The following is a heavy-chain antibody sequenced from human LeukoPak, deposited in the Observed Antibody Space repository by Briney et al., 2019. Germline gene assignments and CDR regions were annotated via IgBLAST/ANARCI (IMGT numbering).Heavy chain of an antibody. Sequence: PSETLSLTCAVYGGSFSGYYWSWIRQPPGKGLEWIGEINHSGSTNYNPTLKSRVTISVDTSKNQFSLKLSSVTAADTAVYYCASIPMTTYYYYYMDVWGKGTTVTVSS. CDR1: GGSFSGYY. D-gene: IGHD4-11*01. CDR3: ASIPMTTYYYYYMDV. J-gene: IGHJ6*03. V-gene: IGHV4-34*01. CDR2: INHSGST.